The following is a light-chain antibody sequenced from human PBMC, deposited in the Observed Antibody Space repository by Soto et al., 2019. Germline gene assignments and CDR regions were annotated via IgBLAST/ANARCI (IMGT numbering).Light chain of an antibody. Sequence: EIVLPQSPGNLSLSPGERATLSCRASQTISSSFLAWYQQKPGQAPRLLIYRASRRAPGIPNRYSGSGSWTDFTLTISRREPEDFAVYSCHQFGSSPLDTFGPGPKVEIK. CDR1: QTISSSF. V-gene: IGKV3-20*01. CDR2: RAS. CDR3: HQFGSSPLDT. J-gene: IGKJ3*01.